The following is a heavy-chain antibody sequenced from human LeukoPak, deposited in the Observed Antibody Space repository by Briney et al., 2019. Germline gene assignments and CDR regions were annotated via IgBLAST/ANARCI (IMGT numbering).Heavy chain of an antibody. D-gene: IGHD6-13*01. V-gene: IGHV3-7*01. J-gene: IGHJ4*02. Sequence: GGSLRLSCAASGFTFNSYAMNWVRQAPGKGLEWVANIKEDGSDKYYVDSVKGRFTISRDNAKKSLYLQMNSLRAEDTAIYYCARGAMAAAGYWGQGTLVTVSS. CDR3: ARGAMAAAGY. CDR2: IKEDGSDK. CDR1: GFTFNSYA.